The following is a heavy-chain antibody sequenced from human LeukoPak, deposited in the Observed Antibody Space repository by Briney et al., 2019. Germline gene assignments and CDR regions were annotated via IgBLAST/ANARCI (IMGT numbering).Heavy chain of an antibody. CDR1: GGSISSYY. J-gene: IGHJ4*02. CDR2: IYSSGST. Sequence: PSETLSLTCTVSGGSISSYYWSGSRQPARGGLGCIGRIYSSGSTHYNTSLKSRVTMSVDTSKNQFSLKLSSVTAADTAVYYCARDNEAAARAYDYWGQGTLVTVSS. D-gene: IGHD6-13*01. V-gene: IGHV4-4*07. CDR3: ARDNEAAARAYDY.